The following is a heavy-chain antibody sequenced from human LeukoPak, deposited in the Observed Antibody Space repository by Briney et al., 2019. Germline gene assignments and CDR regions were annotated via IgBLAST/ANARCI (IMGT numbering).Heavy chain of an antibody. D-gene: IGHD5-18*01. CDR3: ANRFSYGPNEYFDY. Sequence: GGSLRFSCAASGFTFSSYAMSWVRQAPGKGLEWVSTISASGGSIYYADSVKDRFTISRDNSKNTLYLQMNSLRAEDTAVYYCANRFSYGPNEYFDYWGQGTLVTVSS. CDR1: GFTFSSYA. J-gene: IGHJ4*02. V-gene: IGHV3-23*01. CDR2: ISASGGSI.